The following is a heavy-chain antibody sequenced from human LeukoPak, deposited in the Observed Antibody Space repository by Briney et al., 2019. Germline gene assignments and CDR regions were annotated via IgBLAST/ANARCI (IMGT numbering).Heavy chain of an antibody. V-gene: IGHV3-30*18. CDR3: AKYLRYSSGWYSIDY. D-gene: IGHD6-19*01. Sequence: PGGSLRLSCAASGFTFSSYSIHWVRQAPGKGLEWVAVISYDGSNKYYADSVKGRFTISRDNSKNTLYLEMNSLRTEDTAVYYCAKYLRYSSGWYSIDYWGQGTLVTVSS. CDR2: ISYDGSNK. CDR1: GFTFSSYS. J-gene: IGHJ4*02.